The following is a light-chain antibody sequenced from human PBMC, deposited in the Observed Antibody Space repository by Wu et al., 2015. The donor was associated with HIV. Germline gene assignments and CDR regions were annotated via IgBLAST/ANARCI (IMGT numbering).Light chain of an antibody. V-gene: IGKV1-33*01. CDR3: QQYYSSWT. J-gene: IGKJ1*01. CDR2: DAS. Sequence: DIQMTQSPSSLSASIGDRVTITCQASQDIRNYLNWYQQKPGKAPKVLIFDASNLETGVPSRFSGSGSGTDFTLTISCLQSEDFATYYCQQYYSSWTFGQGTKVEIK. CDR1: QDIRNY.